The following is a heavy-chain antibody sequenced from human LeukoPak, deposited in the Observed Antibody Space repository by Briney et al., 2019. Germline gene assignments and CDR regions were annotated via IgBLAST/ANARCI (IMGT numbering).Heavy chain of an antibody. CDR2: VSGSGAHT. J-gene: IGHJ4*02. Sequence: PGGSLRLSCAASGFTFSSYAMTWVRQAPGKGLQWVSAVSGSGAHTYYADSVKGRFTISRDNSRDTLYLQMNSLRAEDTAVYYCAIGVTLDYWGQGTLVTVSS. V-gene: IGHV3-23*01. CDR1: GFTFSSYA. CDR3: AIGVTLDY. D-gene: IGHD4-23*01.